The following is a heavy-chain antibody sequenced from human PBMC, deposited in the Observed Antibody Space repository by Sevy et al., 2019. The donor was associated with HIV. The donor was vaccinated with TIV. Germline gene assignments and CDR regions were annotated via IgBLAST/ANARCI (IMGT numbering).Heavy chain of an antibody. CDR1: GFTFSRSS. CDR2: ISSSSNYI. V-gene: IGHV3-21*01. Sequence: GGSLRLSCAGSGFTFSRSSMNWVRQAPGKGLEWVSSISSSSNYIYYADSVKGRFTISRDNAKNSLLLLMNSLRAEDTAVYYCARDKREAYFDGSTSYDAFDIWGQGTLVTVSS. J-gene: IGHJ3*02. CDR3: ARDKREAYFDGSTSYDAFDI. D-gene: IGHD3-22*01.